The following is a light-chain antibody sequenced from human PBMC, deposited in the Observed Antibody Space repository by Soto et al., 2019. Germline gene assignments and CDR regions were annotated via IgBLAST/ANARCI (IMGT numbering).Light chain of an antibody. J-gene: IGLJ2*01. CDR3: SSYTSRSTPV. CDR2: EVS. CDR1: SSDVGTYKY. Sequence: QSVLTQPASVSGSPGQSITISCTGTSSDVGTYKYVSWYQQLPGKAPKLMIYEVSNRPSGVSNRFSGSKSGNTASLTISELQAEDEADYYCSSYTSRSTPVFGGGTKVT. V-gene: IGLV2-14*01.